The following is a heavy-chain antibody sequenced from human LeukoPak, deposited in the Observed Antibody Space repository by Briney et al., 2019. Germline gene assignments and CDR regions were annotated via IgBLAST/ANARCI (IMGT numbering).Heavy chain of an antibody. CDR2: INSDGSTT. CDR3: AKDLYCGGDCYSRAFDI. J-gene: IGHJ3*02. Sequence: PGGSLRLSCAASGFTFSTYWMHWVRQAPGKGLVWASRINSDGSTTNYADSVKGRFTISRDNSKNTLYLQMNSLRAEDTAVYYCAKDLYCGGDCYSRAFDIWGQGTMVTVSS. CDR1: GFTFSTYW. V-gene: IGHV3-74*01. D-gene: IGHD2-21*02.